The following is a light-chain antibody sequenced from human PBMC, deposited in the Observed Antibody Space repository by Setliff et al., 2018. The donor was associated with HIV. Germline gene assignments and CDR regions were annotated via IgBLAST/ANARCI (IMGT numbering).Light chain of an antibody. Sequence: QSALAQPASVSGSPGQSITISCTGTSSDVGGYSYVSWYQQHPGKAPKLIIYEVTNRPSGVSNRFSGSKSGNTASLTISGLQAEDEADYYCGSYAITNTLPFGTGTKVTVL. CDR1: SSDVGGYSY. J-gene: IGLJ1*01. V-gene: IGLV2-14*01. CDR2: EVT. CDR3: GSYAITNTLP.